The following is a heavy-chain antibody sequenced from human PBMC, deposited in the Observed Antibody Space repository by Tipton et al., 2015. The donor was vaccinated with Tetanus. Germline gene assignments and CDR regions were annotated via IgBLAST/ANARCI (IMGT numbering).Heavy chain of an antibody. CDR2: IDHSGST. CDR3: ARGYSYGYSYWYFDL. CDR1: GGSISSGSYY. D-gene: IGHD5-18*01. Sequence: TLSLTCTVSGGSISSGSYYWSWIRQHSGKGLEWIGYIDHSGSTYYNASLKSRVAISLDTSKIQFSLTLTSVTAADTAVYYCARGYSYGYSYWYFDLWGRGTLVTVSS. V-gene: IGHV4-31*03. J-gene: IGHJ2*01.